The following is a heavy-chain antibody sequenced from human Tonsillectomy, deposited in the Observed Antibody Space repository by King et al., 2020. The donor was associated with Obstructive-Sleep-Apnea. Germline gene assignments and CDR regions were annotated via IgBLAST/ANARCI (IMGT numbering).Heavy chain of an antibody. CDR2: ISWNSGSI. J-gene: IGHJ4*02. V-gene: IGHV3-9*01. CDR1: GFTFDDHA. CDR3: AKDLSSGWYPPQDY. D-gene: IGHD6-19*01. Sequence: QLVQSGGGLVQPGRSLRLSCAASGFTFDDHAMHWVRQAPGKGLEWVSGISWNSGSIGYADSVKGRFTISRDNAKKSLFLQMNSLRADDTAFYYCAKDLSSGWYPPQDYWDQGTLVTVSS.